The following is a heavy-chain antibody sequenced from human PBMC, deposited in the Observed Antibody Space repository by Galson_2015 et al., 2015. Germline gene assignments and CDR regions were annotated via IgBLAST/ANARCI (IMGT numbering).Heavy chain of an antibody. Sequence: ETLSLTCAVSGGSISSSNWWRWVRQPPGKGLEWIGEIYHSGSTNYNPSLKSRVTISVDKSKNQFSLKLSSVTAADTAVYYCAKSSGSFWFDYWGQGTLVTVSS. CDR1: GGSISSSNW. CDR3: AKSSGSFWFDY. CDR2: IYHSGST. J-gene: IGHJ5*01. V-gene: IGHV4-4*02. D-gene: IGHD1-26*01.